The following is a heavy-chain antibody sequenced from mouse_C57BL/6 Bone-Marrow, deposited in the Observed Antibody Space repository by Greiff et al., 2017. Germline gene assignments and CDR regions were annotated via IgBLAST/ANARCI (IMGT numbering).Heavy chain of an antibody. CDR1: GFNIKDDY. Sequence: EVKLMESGAELVRPGASVTLSCTASGFNIKDDYIHWVKQRPEQGLEWIGWIDPEIGDTEYASKFQGKATITSDTSSNTAYLQLSSLTSEDTAVYYCSSFDGNDFDFWGQGTPLTVAS. J-gene: IGHJ2*01. CDR3: SSFDGNDFDF. D-gene: IGHD2-1*01. CDR2: IDPEIGDT. V-gene: IGHV14-4*01.